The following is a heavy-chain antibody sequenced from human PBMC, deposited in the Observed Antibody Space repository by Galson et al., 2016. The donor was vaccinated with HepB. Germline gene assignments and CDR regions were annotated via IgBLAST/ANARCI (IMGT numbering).Heavy chain of an antibody. Sequence: PALVKPTQTLTLTCTLSGFSLNTSGMCVNWVRQPPGKALEWLALIDWNDEKHYSTSLKTRLTVSKDTSKNQVVLRMTNMDPVDTATYYCARVREQVVYPYDYFGRDVWGQGTTRAVSS. CDR1: GFSLNTSGMC. V-gene: IGHV2-70*19. CDR3: ARVREQVVYPYDYFGRDV. J-gene: IGHJ6*02. CDR2: IDWNDEK. D-gene: IGHD6-6*01.